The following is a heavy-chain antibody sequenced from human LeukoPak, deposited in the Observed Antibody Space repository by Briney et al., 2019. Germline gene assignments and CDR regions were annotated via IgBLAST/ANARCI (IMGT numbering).Heavy chain of an antibody. CDR1: GGSFSGYY. J-gene: IGHJ4*02. Sequence: PSETLSLTCAVYGGSFSGYYWSWIRQPPGKGLEWIGEINHSGSNNYNPSLKSRVTISVDTSKNRFSLKLSSVTAADTAVYYCARGPVTTGTLDYWGQGTLVTVSS. D-gene: IGHD4-17*01. V-gene: IGHV4-34*01. CDR2: INHSGSN. CDR3: ARGPVTTGTLDY.